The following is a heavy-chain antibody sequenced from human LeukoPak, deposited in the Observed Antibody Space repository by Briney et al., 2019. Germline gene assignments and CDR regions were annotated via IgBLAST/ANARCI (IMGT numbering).Heavy chain of an antibody. CDR2: TYYRSKWYN. Sequence: SQTLSLTCAISGDSVSSNSAAWNWIRQSPSRGLEWLGRTYYRSKWYNDYAVSVKSRITINPDTSKNQFSLQLNSVTPEDTAVYYCARHYYDSSGYYNLDYFDYWGQGTLVTVSS. D-gene: IGHD3-22*01. CDR1: GDSVSSNSAA. V-gene: IGHV6-1*01. CDR3: ARHYYDSSGYYNLDYFDY. J-gene: IGHJ4*02.